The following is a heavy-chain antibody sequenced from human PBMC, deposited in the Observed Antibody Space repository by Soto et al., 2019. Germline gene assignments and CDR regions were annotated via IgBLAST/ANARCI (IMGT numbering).Heavy chain of an antibody. CDR1: GFTFSSYA. CDR2: ISGSGGST. V-gene: IGHV3-23*01. CDR3: AKDGGIAAAGTGLGFDP. J-gene: IGHJ5*02. D-gene: IGHD6-13*01. Sequence: EVQLLESGGGLVQPGGSPRLSCAASGFTFSSYAMSWVRQAPGKGLEWVSAISGSGGSTYYADSVKGRFTISRDNSKNTLYLQMNSLRAEDTAVYYCAKDGGIAAAGTGLGFDPWGQGTLVTVSS.